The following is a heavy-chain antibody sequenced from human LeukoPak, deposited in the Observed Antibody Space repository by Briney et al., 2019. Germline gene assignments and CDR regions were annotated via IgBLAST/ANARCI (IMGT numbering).Heavy chain of an antibody. CDR1: GGSISTYY. Sequence: SETLSLTCSASGGSISTYYWSWIRQPPGKGLEWIGYIYYTGSTNYNPSFKSRVTISVDASKNLFSLELGSVTAADTAVYYCARRRAYINNWYYFDSWGQGTLVTVSS. D-gene: IGHD1-1*01. J-gene: IGHJ4*02. CDR2: IYYTGST. CDR3: ARRRAYINNWYYFDS. V-gene: IGHV4-59*08.